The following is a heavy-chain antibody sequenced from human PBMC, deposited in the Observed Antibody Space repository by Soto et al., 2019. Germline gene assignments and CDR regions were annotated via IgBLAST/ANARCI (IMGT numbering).Heavy chain of an antibody. CDR1: GFTFGDYA. CDR3: TRDLLAYCGGDCYWSDY. CDR2: IRSKAYGGTT. V-gene: IGHV3-49*03. J-gene: IGHJ4*02. D-gene: IGHD2-21*02. Sequence: PGGSLRLSCTASGFTFGDYAMSWFRQAPGKGLVWVGFIRSKAYGGTTEYAASVKGRFTISRDDSKSIAYLQMNSLKTEDTAVYYCTRDLLAYCGGDCYWSDYWGQGTLVTVS.